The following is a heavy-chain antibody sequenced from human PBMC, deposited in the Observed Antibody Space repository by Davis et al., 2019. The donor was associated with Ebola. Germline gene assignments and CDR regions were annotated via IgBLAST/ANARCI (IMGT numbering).Heavy chain of an antibody. Sequence: GGSLRLSCAASGFTFSDYYMTWIRQAPGKGLEWVSYISTSATYTNYADSVKGRFTISRDNAKNSLYLQMNSLRAEDTAVYYCARSGQGSYSTDYWGRGTVVTVSS. J-gene: IGHJ4*02. CDR3: ARSGQGSYSTDY. V-gene: IGHV3-11*06. CDR1: GFTFSDYY. D-gene: IGHD1-26*01. CDR2: ISTSATYT.